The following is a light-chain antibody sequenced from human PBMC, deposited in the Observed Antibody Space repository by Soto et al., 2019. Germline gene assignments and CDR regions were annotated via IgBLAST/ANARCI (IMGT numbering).Light chain of an antibody. CDR1: YSDIGAYNF. CDR3: SSYTSVSIVVV. Sequence: QSALTQPASVSGSPGQSITISCTGTYSDIGAYNFVSWYQHHPGKAPKLIIYEVNNRPSGVSNRFSGSKSGNTASLSISDLQAEDEADYYCSSYTSVSIVVVFGGRTKLTVL. J-gene: IGLJ2*01. CDR2: EVN. V-gene: IGLV2-14*01.